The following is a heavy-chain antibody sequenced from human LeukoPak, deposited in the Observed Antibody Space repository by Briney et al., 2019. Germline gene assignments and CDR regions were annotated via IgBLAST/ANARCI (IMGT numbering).Heavy chain of an antibody. D-gene: IGHD5-24*01. CDR2: INPNSGGT. V-gene: IGHV1-2*02. CDR3: ARDVVEMATPLDY. CDR1: GYTFTGYY. J-gene: IGHJ4*02. Sequence: ASVKVSCKASGYTFTGYYMHWVRQAPGQGIEWMGWINPNSGGTNYAQKFQGRVTMTRDTSISTAYMELSRLRSDDTAVYYCARDVVEMATPLDYWGQGTLVTVSS.